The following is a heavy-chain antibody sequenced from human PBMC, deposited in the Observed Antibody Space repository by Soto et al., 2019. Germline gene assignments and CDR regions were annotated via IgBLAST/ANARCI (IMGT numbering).Heavy chain of an antibody. V-gene: IGHV3-23*01. CDR3: VKFRGRGYRYYYMDV. CDR2: GGSGGST. J-gene: IGHJ6*03. Sequence: DVQLLESGGGSVQRGGSLRLSCAASGFTFSTYGMTWVRQAPGKGLEWVSYGGSGGSTYYADSVKGRFTISRDNSKNTLYLQMYSLRAEDTAVYYCVKFRGRGYRYYYMDVWCNGTTVTVSS. CDR1: GFTFSTYG. D-gene: IGHD5-12*01.